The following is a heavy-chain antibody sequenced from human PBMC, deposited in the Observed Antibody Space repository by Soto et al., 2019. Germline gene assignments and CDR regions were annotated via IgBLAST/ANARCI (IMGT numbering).Heavy chain of an antibody. CDR2: ISYDGSNK. CDR1: GFTFSSYG. CDR3: AKDRLLRLGYFSGGSCLKIQPFDY. Sequence: QVQLVESGGGVVQPGRSLRLSCAASGFTFSSYGMHWVRQAPGKGLEWVAVISYDGSNKYYADSVKGRFTISRDNSKNTQYLQINSLRAEDTAVYYCAKDRLLRLGYFSGGSCLKIQPFDYWCQGTLVTVSS. J-gene: IGHJ4*02. V-gene: IGHV3-30*18. D-gene: IGHD2-15*01.